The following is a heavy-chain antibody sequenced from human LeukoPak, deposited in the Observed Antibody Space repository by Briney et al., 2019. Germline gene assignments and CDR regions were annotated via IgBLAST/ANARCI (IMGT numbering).Heavy chain of an antibody. CDR2: ISSSSRTI. Sequence: GGSLRLSCAVSGFTFSNAWMSWVRQAPGKGLEWVSYISSSSRTIYYADSVKGRFSISRDNVRNSLYLQMNSLRAEDTAIYYCAREDWLDPWGQGTLVTVSS. J-gene: IGHJ5*02. V-gene: IGHV3-48*01. CDR1: GFTFSNAW. CDR3: AREDWLDP.